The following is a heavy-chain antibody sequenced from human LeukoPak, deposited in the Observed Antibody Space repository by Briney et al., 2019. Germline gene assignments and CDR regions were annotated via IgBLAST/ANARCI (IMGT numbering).Heavy chain of an antibody. D-gene: IGHD2-8*01. CDR1: VGTFSSYA. CDR2: IIPFFGTA. V-gene: IGHV1-69*05. Sequence: SVKVSCKASVGTFSSYAISWVRQAPGQGLEWMGRIIPFFGTANYAQKFQGRVTITTDESTSTAYMELSSLRSEDTAVYYCARVSFNEYYFDYWGQGTLVTVSS. CDR3: ARVSFNEYYFDY. J-gene: IGHJ4*02.